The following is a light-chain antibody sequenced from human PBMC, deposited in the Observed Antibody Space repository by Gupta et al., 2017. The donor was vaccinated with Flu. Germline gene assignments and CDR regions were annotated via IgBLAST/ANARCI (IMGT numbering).Light chain of an antibody. CDR1: SSNVGGYT. CDR3: AAWDDSLNGVV. Sequence: QSVLTQAPSASGTPGQRVTISCSGSSSNVGGYTVNWYQQPPGTAPKLLIHSNNQRPSGVPDRFSGSKSGTSASLAISGLHSEDEADYYCAAWDDSLNGVVFGGGTKLTVL. V-gene: IGLV1-44*01. CDR2: SNN. J-gene: IGLJ3*02.